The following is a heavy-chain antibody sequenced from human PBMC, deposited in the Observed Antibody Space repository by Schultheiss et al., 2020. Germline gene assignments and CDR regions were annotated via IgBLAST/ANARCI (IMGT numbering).Heavy chain of an antibody. D-gene: IGHD5-18*01. V-gene: IGHV3-49*04. CDR1: GFTFGDYA. CDR3: TTPRGYSYGYEAYYFDY. CDR2: IRSKAYGGTT. Sequence: GGSLRLSCTASGFTFGDYAMSWVRQAPGKGLEWVGFIRSKAYGGTTEYAASVKGRFTISRDDSKSIAYLQMNSLKTEDTAVYYCTTPRGYSYGYEAYYFDYWGQGTLVTVSS. J-gene: IGHJ4*02.